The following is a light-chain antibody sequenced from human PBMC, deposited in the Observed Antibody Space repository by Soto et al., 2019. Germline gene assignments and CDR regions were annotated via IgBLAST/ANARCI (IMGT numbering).Light chain of an antibody. Sequence: ENLLTQTPGTLSFSPGEIATLSCRASQTVYNGYLAWYQQKPGQAPRLLIYGASSRATGIPDRFSGSGSGTDFTLTISRLEPEDFAVYYCQQYVSSPRTFGQGTKVDI. J-gene: IGKJ1*01. CDR2: GAS. V-gene: IGKV3-20*01. CDR3: QQYVSSPRT. CDR1: QTVYNGY.